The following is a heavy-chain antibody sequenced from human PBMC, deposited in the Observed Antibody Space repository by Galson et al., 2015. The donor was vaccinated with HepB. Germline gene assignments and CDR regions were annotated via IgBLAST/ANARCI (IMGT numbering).Heavy chain of an antibody. D-gene: IGHD6-19*01. V-gene: IGHV3-21*01. J-gene: IGHJ4*02. Sequence: SLRLSCAASGFTFSNYTMNWVRQAPGKGLEWVSSISSSSYIYYAHSVKGRFTISRDNAKNSLYLQMNSLRTEDTAVYYCARDDDDSSGWYPGRTDYWGQGTLVTVSS. CDR3: ARDDDDSSGWYPGRTDY. CDR1: GFTFSNYT. CDR2: ISSSSYI.